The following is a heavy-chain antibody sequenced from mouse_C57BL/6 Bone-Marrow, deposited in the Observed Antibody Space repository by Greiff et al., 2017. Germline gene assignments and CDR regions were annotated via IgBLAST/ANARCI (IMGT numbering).Heavy chain of an antibody. CDR2: IYPGSGST. Sequence: QVQLMQPGAELVKPGASVKLSCKASGYTFTSYWITWVKQRPGQGLEWIGDIYPGSGSTNYNEKFKSKATLTVDTSSSTAYMQLSSLTSDDSTVYYSARPYYNNYWYFDVWGTGTTVTVSS. J-gene: IGHJ1*03. V-gene: IGHV1-55*01. CDR3: ARPYYNNYWYFDV. D-gene: IGHD2-5*01. CDR1: GYTFTSYW.